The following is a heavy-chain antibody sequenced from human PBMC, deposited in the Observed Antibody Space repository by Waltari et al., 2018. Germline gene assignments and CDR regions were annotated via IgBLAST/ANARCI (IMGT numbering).Heavy chain of an antibody. V-gene: IGHV1-2*06. J-gene: IGHJ4*02. CDR2: INPNSGGT. CDR1: GYTFTGYY. D-gene: IGHD4-17*01. CDR3: ARANAYGDYGRHFDY. Sequence: QVQLVQSGAEVKKPGASVKVSCKASGYTFTGYYMHWVRQAPGQGLEWMGRINPNSGGTNYAQKFQGRLTMTRDTSISTAYMELSRLRSDDTAVYYCARANAYGDYGRHFDYWGQGTLVTVSS.